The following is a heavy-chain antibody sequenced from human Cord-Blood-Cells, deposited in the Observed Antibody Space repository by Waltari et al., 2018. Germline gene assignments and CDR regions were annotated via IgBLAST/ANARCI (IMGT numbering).Heavy chain of an antibody. V-gene: IGHV3-30-3*01. D-gene: IGHD3-3*01. CDR1: GFPFSSYA. CDR2: ISYDGSNK. J-gene: IGHJ4*02. Sequence: QVQLVESGGGVVQPGRSLRLSCAASGFPFSSYARLWVRQAPGKGLEWVAVISYDGSNKYYADSVKDRFTISRDNSKNTLYLQMNSLRAEDTAVYYCARGSSGFGVVSYWGQGTLVTVSS. CDR3: ARGSSGFGVVSY.